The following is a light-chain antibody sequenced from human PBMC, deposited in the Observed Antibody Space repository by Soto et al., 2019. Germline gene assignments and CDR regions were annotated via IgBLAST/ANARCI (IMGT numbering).Light chain of an antibody. CDR2: DVS. V-gene: IGLV2-14*03. J-gene: IGLJ3*02. Sequence: QSALTQPASVSESPGQSITISCTGTSSDVGGYNYVSWYQQHPGKAPKLMIYDVSNRLSGVSNRFSGSKSGNTASLTISGLQAEDEADYYCSSYTSSSTRVFGGGTKLTVL. CDR1: SSDVGGYNY. CDR3: SSYTSSSTRV.